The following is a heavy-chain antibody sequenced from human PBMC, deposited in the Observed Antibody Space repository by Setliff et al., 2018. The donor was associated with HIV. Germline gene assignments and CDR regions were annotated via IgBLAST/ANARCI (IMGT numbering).Heavy chain of an antibody. D-gene: IGHD3-16*01. Sequence: GGSLRLSCAVSGFIVTDNWMAWARQAPGKGLEWVGHIFSQTHGGAISYVEPVKGRFTISRDESRNILYLEMNNVNTEDTAVYYCTGSCLGFWGQGTLVTVSS. CDR1: GFIVTDNW. V-gene: IGHV3-15*06. CDR2: IFSQTHGGAI. J-gene: IGHJ4*02. CDR3: TGSCLGF.